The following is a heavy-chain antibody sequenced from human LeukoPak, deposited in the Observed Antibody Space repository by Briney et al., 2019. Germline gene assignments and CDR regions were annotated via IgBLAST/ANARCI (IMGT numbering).Heavy chain of an antibody. J-gene: IGHJ6*03. CDR1: SGSISSHY. CDR2: IYYSGST. V-gene: IGHV4-59*11. CDR3: ARGHHYHDSSGYSPYYYYYMDV. Sequence: KPSQTLSLTCTVSSGSISSHYWSWIRQPPGKGLEWIGYIYYSGSTDYNPSLKSRVTISVDTSKNQFSLKLSSVTAADTAVYYCARGHHYHDSSGYSPYYYYYMDVWGKGTTVTVSS. D-gene: IGHD3-22*01.